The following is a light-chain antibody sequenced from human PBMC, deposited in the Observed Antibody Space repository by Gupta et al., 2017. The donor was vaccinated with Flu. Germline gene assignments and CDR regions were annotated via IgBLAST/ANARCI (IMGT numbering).Light chain of an antibody. CDR3: AQWDDGRDGPV. Sequence: RVTISCAGTSSHRGSNTVSWYQQLPGAAPKLLIYKNDERDSGAAARFSGTKYGASAALVIDGLQAEDEAIYFCAQWDDGRDGPVFGGGTRLTVL. CDR1: SSHRGSNT. CDR2: KND. V-gene: IGLV1-44*01. J-gene: IGLJ2*01.